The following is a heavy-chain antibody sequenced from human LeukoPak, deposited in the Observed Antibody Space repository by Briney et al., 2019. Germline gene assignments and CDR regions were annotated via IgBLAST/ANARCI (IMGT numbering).Heavy chain of an antibody. Sequence: PGGSLRLSCAASGFTVSSNYMSWVRQAPGKGLEWVSVIYSGGSTYYADSVKGRFTISRDNSKNTLYLQMNSLRAEDTAVYYCARDLRFTALGYYYYYMDVWGKGTTVTVSS. CDR3: ARDLRFTALGYYYYYMDV. CDR1: GFTVSSNY. V-gene: IGHV3-66*02. D-gene: IGHD3-16*01. J-gene: IGHJ6*03. CDR2: IYSGGST.